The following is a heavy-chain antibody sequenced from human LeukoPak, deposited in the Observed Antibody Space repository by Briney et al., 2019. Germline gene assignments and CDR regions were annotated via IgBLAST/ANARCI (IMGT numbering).Heavy chain of an antibody. J-gene: IGHJ4*02. Sequence: SETLSLTCTVSGGSISSYYWSWIRQPAGMGLEWIGRIYTSGSTNYNPSLKSRVTMSLDTSKNQFSLKLTSVTAADTAVYYCARRSPGNWAYDYWGQGTLVTVSS. CDR3: ARRSPGNWAYDY. CDR2: IYTSGST. CDR1: GGSISSYY. V-gene: IGHV4-4*07. D-gene: IGHD3-16*01.